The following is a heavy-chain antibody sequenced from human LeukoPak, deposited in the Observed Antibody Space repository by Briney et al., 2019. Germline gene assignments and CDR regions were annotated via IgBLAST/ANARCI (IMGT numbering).Heavy chain of an antibody. V-gene: IGHV5-51*01. D-gene: IGHD3-22*01. CDR1: GYSFPIYW. CDR3: ARPHYYDSSGGGRGAFDI. J-gene: IGHJ3*02. CDR2: IYPGDSDT. Sequence: GESLKISCRVSGYSFPIYWIGWVRQMPGRGLEWLGIIYPGDSDTIYSPSFQGQVTISADKSISTAYLQWNSLKASDTAMYYCARPHYYDSSGGGRGAFDIWGQGTMVTVSS.